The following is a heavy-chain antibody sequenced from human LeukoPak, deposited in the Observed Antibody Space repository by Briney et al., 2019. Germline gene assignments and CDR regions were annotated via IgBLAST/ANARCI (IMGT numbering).Heavy chain of an antibody. Sequence: GGSLRLSCAASGFTFDDYGMSWVRQAPGKGLEWVSGINWNGGSTGYADSVKGRFTISRDNAKNSLYLQMNSLRAEDTALYYCARNGGSGSYFSGGIDYWGQGTLVTVSS. D-gene: IGHD3-10*01. J-gene: IGHJ4*02. CDR2: INWNGGST. CDR1: GFTFDDYG. V-gene: IGHV3-20*04. CDR3: ARNGGSGSYFSGGIDY.